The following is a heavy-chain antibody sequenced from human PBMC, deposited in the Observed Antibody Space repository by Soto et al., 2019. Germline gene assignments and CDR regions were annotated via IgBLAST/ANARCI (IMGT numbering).Heavy chain of an antibody. V-gene: IGHV4-34*01. CDR2: INHSGST. CDR3: ARVLEWSSNWFDP. Sequence: PSETLSLTCAVYGGSFSGYYWSWIRQPPGKGLEWIGEINHSGSTNYNPSLKSRVTISVDTSKNQFSLKLSSVTAADTAVYYCARVLEWSSNWFDPWGQGTLVTVSS. D-gene: IGHD3-3*01. J-gene: IGHJ5*02. CDR1: GGSFSGYY.